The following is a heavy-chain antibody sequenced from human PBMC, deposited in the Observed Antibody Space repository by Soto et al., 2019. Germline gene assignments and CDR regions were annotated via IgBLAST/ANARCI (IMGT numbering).Heavy chain of an antibody. V-gene: IGHV3-23*01. CDR2: ISGSGVST. Sequence: PGGSLRLSCAASGFTFSSYSISWVRQAPGKGLEWVSAISGSGVSTYYADSVKGRFTISRDNSKNTLYLQMNSLRAEDTAVYYCSRDQGEYYVTRRTHSTDAFDICAEGTMVTLSS. CDR1: GFTFSSYS. D-gene: IGHD3-3*01. J-gene: IGHJ3*02. CDR3: SRDQGEYYVTRRTHSTDAFDI.